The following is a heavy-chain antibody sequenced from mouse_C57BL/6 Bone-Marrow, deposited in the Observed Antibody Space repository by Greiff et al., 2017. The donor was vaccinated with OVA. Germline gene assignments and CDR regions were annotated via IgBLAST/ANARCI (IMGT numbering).Heavy chain of an antibody. J-gene: IGHJ2*01. V-gene: IGHV1-82*01. CDR1: GYAFSSSW. Sequence: QVQLQQSGPELVKPGASVKISCKASGYAFSSSWMNWVKQRPGQGLEWIGRIYPGDGDTNYNGKFKGKATLTADKSSSTAYMKLSSLTSEDSAVYFCAATVVADYWGQGTTLTVSS. CDR2: IYPGDGDT. D-gene: IGHD1-1*01. CDR3: AATVVADY.